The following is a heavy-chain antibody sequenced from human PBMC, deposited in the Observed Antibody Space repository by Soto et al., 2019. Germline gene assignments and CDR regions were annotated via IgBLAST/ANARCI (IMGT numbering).Heavy chain of an antibody. CDR3: ARDGGIAAAGRYFDY. Sequence: QVQLVESGGGVVQPGRSLRLSCAASGFTFSSYGMHWVRQAPGKGLEWVAVIWYDGSNKYYADSVKGRFTISRDNSKNTLYLKMNSLRAEDTAVYYCARDGGIAAAGRYFDYWGQGTLVTVSS. CDR2: IWYDGSNK. J-gene: IGHJ4*02. CDR1: GFTFSSYG. D-gene: IGHD6-13*01. V-gene: IGHV3-33*01.